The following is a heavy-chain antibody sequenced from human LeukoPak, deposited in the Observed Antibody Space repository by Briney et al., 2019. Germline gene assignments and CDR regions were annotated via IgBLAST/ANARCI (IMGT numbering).Heavy chain of an antibody. V-gene: IGHV1-2*02. J-gene: IGHJ5*02. CDR1: GYTFTGYY. D-gene: IGHD2-2*02. CDR3: ARAGPALRYCSSTSCYRLITTAFDP. CDR2: INPNSGGT. Sequence: ASVKVSCNASGYTFTGYYMHWVRHAPGQGLEWMGCINPNSGGTNYAQKFQGRVTRTRDTAISTAYMELSRLRSDDTAVYYCARAGPALRYCSSTSCYRLITTAFDPWGQGTLVTVSS.